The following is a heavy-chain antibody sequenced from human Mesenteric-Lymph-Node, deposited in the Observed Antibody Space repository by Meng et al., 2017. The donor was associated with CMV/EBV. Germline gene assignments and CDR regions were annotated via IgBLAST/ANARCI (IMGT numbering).Heavy chain of an antibody. CDR2: ISSSGSTI. CDR1: GFTFSSYE. V-gene: IGHV3-48*03. J-gene: IGHJ6*02. Sequence: GGSLRLSCAASGFTFSSYEMNWVRQAPGKGLEWVSSISSSGSTIYYADSVKGRLTISRDNAKNSLYLQMNSLRAEDTAVYYCARERVPAAISAYYYYGMDVWGQGTTVTVSS. D-gene: IGHD2-2*01. CDR3: ARERVPAAISAYYYYGMDV.